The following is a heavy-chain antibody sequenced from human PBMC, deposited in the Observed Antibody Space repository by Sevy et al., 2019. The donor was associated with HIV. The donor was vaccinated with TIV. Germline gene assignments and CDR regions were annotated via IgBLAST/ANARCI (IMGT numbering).Heavy chain of an antibody. D-gene: IGHD2-8*01. CDR1: GFNFNNYG. V-gene: IGHV3-33*01. J-gene: IGHJ4*02. CDR3: ARNGALDY. Sequence: GGSLRLSCAASGFNFNNYGMHWVRQAPGKGLQWVAVIWSDGSKKFYADSVKGRFTISRDNAKNTLFLQMNRLGAEDTAVYYCARNGALDYWGQGTLVTVSS. CDR2: IWSDGSKK.